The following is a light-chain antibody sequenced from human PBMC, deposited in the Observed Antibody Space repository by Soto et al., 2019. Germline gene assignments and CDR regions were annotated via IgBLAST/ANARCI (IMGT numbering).Light chain of an antibody. CDR1: SSVVGGYNY. V-gene: IGLV2-14*01. CDR3: SSYTSSSTLYVV. CDR2: DVS. Sequence: QSVLTQPASVSGSPGQSITISCTGTSSVVGGYNYVSWYQQHPGKAPKLMIYDVSNRPSGVSNRFSGSKSGNTASLTISGLQAEDEADYYCSSYTSSSTLYVVFGGGPKLTVL. J-gene: IGLJ2*01.